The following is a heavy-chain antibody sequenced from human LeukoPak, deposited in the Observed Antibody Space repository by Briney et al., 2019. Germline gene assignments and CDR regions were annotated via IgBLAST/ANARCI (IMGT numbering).Heavy chain of an antibody. CDR3: AMHGGDWTFAS. CDR2: IYYSGST. D-gene: IGHD2-21*01. J-gene: IGHJ4*02. V-gene: IGHV4-59*08. CDR1: GGSISSYY. Sequence: SETLSLTGTDSGGSISSYYWSWIRQPPGKGLEWIGYIYYSGSTNYNPSLKSRVTISVDTSKNQFSLKLSSVTAADTAVYYCAMHGGDWTFASWGQGTLVTVSS.